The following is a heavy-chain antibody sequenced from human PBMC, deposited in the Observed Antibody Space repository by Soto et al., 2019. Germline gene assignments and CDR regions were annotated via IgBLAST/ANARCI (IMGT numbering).Heavy chain of an antibody. Sequence: GGSLRLSCAASGFTFSSYAMSWVRQAPGKGLEWVSAISGSGGSTYYADSGKGRFPISRDNSKNTLYLQMNSLRAEDTAVYYCAKTSQRTSSSWYRYYFDYWGQGTLVTVSS. CDR2: ISGSGGST. V-gene: IGHV3-23*01. D-gene: IGHD6-13*01. J-gene: IGHJ4*02. CDR1: GFTFSSYA. CDR3: AKTSQRTSSSWYRYYFDY.